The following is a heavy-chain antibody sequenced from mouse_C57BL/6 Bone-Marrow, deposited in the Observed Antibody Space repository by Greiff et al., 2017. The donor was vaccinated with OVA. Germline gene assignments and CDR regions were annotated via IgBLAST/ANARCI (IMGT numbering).Heavy chain of an antibody. CDR1: GYAFSSSW. D-gene: IGHD1-1*02. CDR2: IYPGDGDT. V-gene: IGHV1-82*01. J-gene: IGHJ2*01. Sequence: VQLQQSGPELVKPGASVKISCKASGYAFSSSWMTWVKQRPGKGLEWIGRIYPGDGDTNYNGKFKGKATLTADKSSSTAYMQRSSLTSEDSAVYFCARSNGYVDYWGQGTTLTVAS. CDR3: ARSNGYVDY.